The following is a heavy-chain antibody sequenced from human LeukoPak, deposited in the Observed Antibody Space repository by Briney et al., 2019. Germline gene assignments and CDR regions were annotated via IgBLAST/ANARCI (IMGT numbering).Heavy chain of an antibody. CDR1: GGSFSGYY. CDR3: ARLSPWGSITMVRGSDWYFDL. D-gene: IGHD3-10*01. J-gene: IGHJ2*01. Sequence: SETLSLTCAVYGGSFSGYYWSWIRQPPGKGLEWIGEINHSGSTNYNPSLKSRVTISVDTSKNQFSLKPSSVTAADTAVYYCARLSPWGSITMVRGSDWYFDLWGRGTLVTVSS. V-gene: IGHV4-34*01. CDR2: INHSGST.